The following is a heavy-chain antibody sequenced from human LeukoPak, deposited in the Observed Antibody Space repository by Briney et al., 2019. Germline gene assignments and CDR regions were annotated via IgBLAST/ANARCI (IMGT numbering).Heavy chain of an antibody. V-gene: IGHV3-30*04. J-gene: IGHJ3*02. D-gene: IGHD3-16*01. CDR1: GFTFSSYA. CDR2: ISYDGSNK. Sequence: GGSLRLSCAASGFTFSSYAMHWVRQAPGKGLEWVAVISYDGSNKYYADSVKGRFTISRDNAKNSLYLQMNSLRAEDTAVYYCARDSSPRGSDAFDIWGQGTMVTVSS. CDR3: ARDSSPRGSDAFDI.